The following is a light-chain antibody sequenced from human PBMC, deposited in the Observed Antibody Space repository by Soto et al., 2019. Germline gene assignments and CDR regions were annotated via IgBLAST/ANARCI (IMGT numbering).Light chain of an antibody. Sequence: QSALTQPASVSGSPEQSITISSTGTSSDVGSYNLVSWYQQHPGKAPKLMIYEVSKRPSGVSNRFSGSKSGNTASLTVSGLQAEDEADYYCCSYAGSSTLVFGGGTKLTVL. V-gene: IGLV2-23*02. CDR3: CSYAGSSTLV. CDR2: EVS. J-gene: IGLJ2*01. CDR1: SSDVGSYNL.